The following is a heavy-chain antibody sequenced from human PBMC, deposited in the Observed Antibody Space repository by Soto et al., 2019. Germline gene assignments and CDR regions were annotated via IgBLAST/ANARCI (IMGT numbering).Heavy chain of an antibody. J-gene: IGHJ4*02. D-gene: IGHD3-16*02. CDR3: AKKHSPSVWGSYRLNYYFDY. Sequence: PGGSLRLSCAASGFTFSSYAMSWVRQAPGKGLEWVSAISGSGGSTYYADSVKGRFTISRDNSKNTLYLQMNSLRAEDTAVYYCAKKHSPSVWGSYRLNYYFDYWGQGTLVTVSS. CDR1: GFTFSSYA. V-gene: IGHV3-23*01. CDR2: ISGSGGST.